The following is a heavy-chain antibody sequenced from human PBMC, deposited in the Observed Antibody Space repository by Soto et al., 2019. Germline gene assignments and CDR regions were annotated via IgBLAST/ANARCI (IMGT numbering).Heavy chain of an antibody. CDR2: FDPEDGET. Sequence: ASVKVSCKVSGYTLTELSMHWVRQAPGKGLEWMGGFDPEDGETIYAQKFQGRVTMTEDTSTDTAYMELSSLRSEDTAVYYCATETGYCTNGVCYFDYWGQGTLVTVSS. CDR3: ATETGYCTNGVCYFDY. CDR1: GYTLTELS. D-gene: IGHD2-8*01. V-gene: IGHV1-24*01. J-gene: IGHJ4*02.